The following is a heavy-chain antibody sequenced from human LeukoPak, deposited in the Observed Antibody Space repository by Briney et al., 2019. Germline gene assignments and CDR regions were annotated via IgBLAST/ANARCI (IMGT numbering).Heavy chain of an antibody. J-gene: IGHJ4*02. Sequence: ASVKVSCKASGYTFTGYYMHWVRQAPGQGLEWMGWINPNSGGTNYAQKFQGRVTMTRDTSISTAYMELSRLRSDDTAVYYCATVLDTAMVAPFDYWGQGTLVTVSS. CDR3: ATVLDTAMVAPFDY. CDR1: GYTFTGYY. D-gene: IGHD5-18*01. CDR2: INPNSGGT. V-gene: IGHV1-2*02.